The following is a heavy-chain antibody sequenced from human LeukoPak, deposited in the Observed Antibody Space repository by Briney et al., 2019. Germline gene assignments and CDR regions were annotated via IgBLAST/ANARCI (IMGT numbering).Heavy chain of an antibody. CDR3: ARVQDWNGFDY. V-gene: IGHV3-21*01. CDR2: ISSSSSYI. D-gene: IGHD1-1*01. Sequence: GGSLRLSCAASGFTFSSYSMNWVRQAPGKGLEWVSSISSSSSYIYYADSVKGRFTISRDSAKNSLYLQMNSLRAEDTAVYYCARVQDWNGFDYWGQGTLVTVSS. CDR1: GFTFSSYS. J-gene: IGHJ4*02.